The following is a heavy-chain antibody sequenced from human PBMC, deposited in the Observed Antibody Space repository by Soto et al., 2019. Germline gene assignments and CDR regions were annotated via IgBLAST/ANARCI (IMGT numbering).Heavy chain of an antibody. CDR2: VSHDGNNQ. CDR1: GFTFSNYA. V-gene: IGHV3-30-3*01. Sequence: QVQLVESGGGVVQPGRSLRLSCAVSGFTFSNYAMHWVRQAPGKGLEWVAIVSHDGNNQYYADSAKGRFTISRDNSENTLYLQMNSLRTEDTAVFYCAREGATQMWRPWYFDLWGRGTLVTVSS. J-gene: IGHJ2*01. CDR3: AREGATQMWRPWYFDL. D-gene: IGHD2-21*01.